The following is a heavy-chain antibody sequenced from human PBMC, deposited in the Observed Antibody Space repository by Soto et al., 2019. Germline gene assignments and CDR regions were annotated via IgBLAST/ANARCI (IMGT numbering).Heavy chain of an antibody. CDR1: GGSISSSSYY. D-gene: IGHD6-13*01. V-gene: IGHV4-39*01. CDR3: ARPQTGSSSWYDY. CDR2: IYYSGST. Sequence: QLQLQESGPGLVKPSETLSLTCTVSGGSISSSSYYWGWIRQPPGKGLEWIGSIYYSGSTYYNPSLKSRVTISVDTSKNQFSLKLSSVTAADTAVYYCARPQTGSSSWYDYWGQGTLVTVSS. J-gene: IGHJ4*02.